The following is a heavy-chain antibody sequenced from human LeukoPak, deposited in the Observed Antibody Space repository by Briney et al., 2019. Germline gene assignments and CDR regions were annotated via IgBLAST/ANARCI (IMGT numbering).Heavy chain of an antibody. Sequence: SETLSLTCTVSGGSISSYYWSWVRQPPGKGLEWIGYIYYSGSTNYNPSPKSRVTISVDTSKNQFSLKLSSMTAADTAVYYCARKYNSSWCFDYWGQGTLVTVSS. J-gene: IGHJ4*02. D-gene: IGHD6-13*01. CDR2: IYYSGST. CDR1: GGSISSYY. CDR3: ARKYNSSWCFDY. V-gene: IGHV4-59*01.